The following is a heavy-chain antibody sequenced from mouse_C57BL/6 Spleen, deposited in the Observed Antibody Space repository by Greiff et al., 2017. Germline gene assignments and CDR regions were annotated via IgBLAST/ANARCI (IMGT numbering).Heavy chain of an antibody. CDR2: INPGGGGT. CDR3: ARAGFGYYGSSSYAMDY. V-gene: IGHV1-54*01. CDR1: GYAFTNYL. J-gene: IGHJ4*01. D-gene: IGHD1-1*01. Sequence: QVTLKESGAELVRPGTSVKVSCKASGYAFTNYLIEWVKQRPGQGLEWIGVINPGGGGTNYNEKFKGKATLTADKSSSTAYMQLSSLTSEDSAVYFCARAGFGYYGSSSYAMDYWGQGTSVTVSS.